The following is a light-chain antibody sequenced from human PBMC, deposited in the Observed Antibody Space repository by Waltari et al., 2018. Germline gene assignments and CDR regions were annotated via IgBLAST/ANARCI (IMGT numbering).Light chain of an antibody. V-gene: IGKV3-15*01. CDR3: QQYNIRPPDT. CDR2: GAS. Sequence: EIVMTQSPATLSVFPGERATLSCRASQSVKSNLAWYQQKPGQAPRLLIYGASTRVTGIPARFSGSGSGTEFTLTISSLQSEDSAVYFCQQYNIRPPDTFGQGTKLEIK. CDR1: QSVKSN. J-gene: IGKJ2*01.